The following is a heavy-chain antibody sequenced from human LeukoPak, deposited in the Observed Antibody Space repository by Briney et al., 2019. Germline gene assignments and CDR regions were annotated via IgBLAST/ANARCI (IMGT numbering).Heavy chain of an antibody. CDR3: ARDSLGFGYYYYGMDV. Sequence: ASVKVSCKASGYTFTSYGISWVRQAPGQGLEWMGWSSAYNGNTNYAQKFQGRVTMTTDTSTSTAYVELRSLRSDDTAVYYCARDSLGFGYYYYGMDVWGQGTTVTVSS. J-gene: IGHJ6*01. CDR2: SSAYNGNT. D-gene: IGHD3-10*01. V-gene: IGHV1-18*04. CDR1: GYTFTSYG.